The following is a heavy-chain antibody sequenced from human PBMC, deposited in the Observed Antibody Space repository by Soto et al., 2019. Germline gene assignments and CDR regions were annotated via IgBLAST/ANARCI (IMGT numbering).Heavy chain of an antibody. D-gene: IGHD2-15*01. CDR1: GFTFSSYS. Sequence: GGSLRLSCAASGFTFSSYSMNWVRQAPGKGLEWVSSISSSSSYIYYADSVKGRFTISRDNAKNYLYLQMNSLRAEDTAVYYCARDHPYCSGGSCYSRGAFDIWGQGTMVTVSS. V-gene: IGHV3-21*01. CDR2: ISSSSSYI. J-gene: IGHJ3*02. CDR3: ARDHPYCSGGSCYSRGAFDI.